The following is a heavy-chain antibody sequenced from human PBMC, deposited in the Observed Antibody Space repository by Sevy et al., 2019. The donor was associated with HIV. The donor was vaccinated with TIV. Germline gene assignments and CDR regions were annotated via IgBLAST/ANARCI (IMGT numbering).Heavy chain of an antibody. CDR3: ARDRDYYDSSGYYAYDY. J-gene: IGHJ4*02. CDR2: IWYDGSNK. D-gene: IGHD3-22*01. CDR1: GFTFSSYG. Sequence: GGSLRLSCAASGFTFSSYGMHWVRQAPGKGLEWVAVIWYDGSNKYYADSVKGRFTISRDNSKITLYLQMNSLRAEDTAVYYCARDRDYYDSSGYYAYDYWGQGTLVTVSS. V-gene: IGHV3-33*01.